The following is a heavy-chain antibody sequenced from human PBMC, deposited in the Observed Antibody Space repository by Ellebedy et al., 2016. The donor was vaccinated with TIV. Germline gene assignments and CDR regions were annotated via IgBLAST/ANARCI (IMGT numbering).Heavy chain of an antibody. J-gene: IGHJ4*02. Sequence: PGGSLRLSCAASGFTLTNSGMHWVRQTPGKGLEWLAVIWYDGSNKYYANSVKGRFTISRDYSKNTLYLQMNSLKVEDTAVYYCARDSGGGFDYRSLDYWGQGTLVSVSS. CDR3: ARDSGGGFDYRSLDY. D-gene: IGHD5-12*01. CDR1: GFTLTNSG. CDR2: IWYDGSNK. V-gene: IGHV3-33*01.